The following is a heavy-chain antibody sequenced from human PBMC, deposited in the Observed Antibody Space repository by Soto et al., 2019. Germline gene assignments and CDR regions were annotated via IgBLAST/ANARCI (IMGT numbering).Heavy chain of an antibody. CDR3: ARNARRLLFVFDL. V-gene: IGHV3-53*04. Sequence: EVQLVESGGGLGQPGGSLRLSCAASGFTVRRNYMNWVRQAPGKGLEWVSVLYSGGSSYYSDSVKGRFTISMDNAKNMVYLQTDSLRTDDTAVYYCARNARRLLFVFDLWGQGTEVTVYS. D-gene: IGHD2-2*01. CDR1: GFTVRRNY. CDR2: LYSGGSS. J-gene: IGHJ3*01.